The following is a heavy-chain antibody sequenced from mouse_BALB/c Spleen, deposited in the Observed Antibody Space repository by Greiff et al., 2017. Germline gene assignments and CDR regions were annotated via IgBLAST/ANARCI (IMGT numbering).Heavy chain of an antibody. CDR1: GYSITSDYA. Sequence: VQLQQSGPGLVKPSQSLSLTCTVTGYSITSDYAWNWIRQFPGNKLEWMGYISYSGSTSYNPSLKSRISITRDTSKNQFFLQLNSVTTEDTATYYCVAWFAYWGQGTLVTVSA. CDR3: VAWFAY. CDR2: ISYSGST. V-gene: IGHV3-2*02. J-gene: IGHJ3*01.